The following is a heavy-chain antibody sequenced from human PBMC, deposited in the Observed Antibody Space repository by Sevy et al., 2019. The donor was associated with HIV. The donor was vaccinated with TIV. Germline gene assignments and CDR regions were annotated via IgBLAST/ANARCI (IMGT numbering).Heavy chain of an antibody. D-gene: IGHD2-15*01. CDR2: TGGRGGAT. CDR3: AKDVVAVVGDAFDV. Sequence: GGSLRLSCAASGFPFSSYAMNWVRQGPGKGLEWVSATGGRGGATYYADSVKGRFTISRDNSKNTLNLQMDSLRAEDTAVYYCAKDVVAVVGDAFDVWGQGTMVTVSS. V-gene: IGHV3-23*01. J-gene: IGHJ3*01. CDR1: GFPFSSYA.